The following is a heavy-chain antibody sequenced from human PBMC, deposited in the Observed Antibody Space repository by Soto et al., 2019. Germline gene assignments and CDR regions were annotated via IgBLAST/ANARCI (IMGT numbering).Heavy chain of an antibody. Sequence: VSLRLSCAASGFTFSSYLMNWGRQAPGKGLEWVANIKQDGSEKYYVDSVKGRFTISRDNAKNSLYLQMNSLRAEDTAVYYCAREIKTTAIKYYYYGMDVWGQGTTVTVSS. J-gene: IGHJ6*02. D-gene: IGHD4-4*01. V-gene: IGHV3-7*01. CDR2: IKQDGSEK. CDR3: AREIKTTAIKYYYYGMDV. CDR1: GFTFSSYL.